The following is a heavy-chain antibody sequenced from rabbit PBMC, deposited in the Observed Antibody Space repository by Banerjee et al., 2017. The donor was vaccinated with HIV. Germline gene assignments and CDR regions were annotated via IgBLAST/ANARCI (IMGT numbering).Heavy chain of an antibody. V-gene: IGHV1S40*01. J-gene: IGHJ4*01. Sequence: QSLEESGGDLVKPGASLTLTCTASGFSFSSSYYMCWVRQAPGKGLEWIACIYAGNSGSTGYASWAKGRFTISKTSSTTVTLQMTSLTATDTATYFCARRCAVSGGYNLWGPGTLVTVS. D-gene: IGHD1-1*01. CDR2: IYAGNSGST. CDR1: GFSFSSSYY. CDR3: ARRCAVSGGYNL.